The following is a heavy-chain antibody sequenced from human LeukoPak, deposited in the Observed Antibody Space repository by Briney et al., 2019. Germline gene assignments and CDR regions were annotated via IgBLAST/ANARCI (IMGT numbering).Heavy chain of an antibody. CDR3: ARDSIAAAGPGGFDY. V-gene: IGHV3-21*01. Sequence: GGSLRLSCAASGSTFSSYSMNWVRQAPGKGLEWVSSISSSSSYIYYADSVKGRFTISRDNAKNSLYLQMNSLRAEDTAVYYCARDSIAAAGPGGFDYWGQGTLVTVSS. J-gene: IGHJ4*02. CDR2: ISSSSSYI. D-gene: IGHD6-13*01. CDR1: GSTFSSYS.